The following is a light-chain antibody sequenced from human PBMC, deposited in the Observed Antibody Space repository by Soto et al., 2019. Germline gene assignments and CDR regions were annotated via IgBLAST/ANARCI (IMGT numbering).Light chain of an antibody. CDR1: QGISNY. CDR2: AAS. Sequence: DIQMTQSPSSLSTSVGDRVTITCRASQGISNYLASYQQKPGKVPKLLIYAASIFQLRVPSRFSGSGSGTEFTLTISSLQHADVATYYYQTYNSAACTFGQGNKGQSK. V-gene: IGKV1-27*01. CDR3: QTYNSAACT. J-gene: IGKJ1*01.